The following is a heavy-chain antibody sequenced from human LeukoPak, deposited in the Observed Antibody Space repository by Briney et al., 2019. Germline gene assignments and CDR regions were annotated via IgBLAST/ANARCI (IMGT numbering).Heavy chain of an antibody. D-gene: IGHD1-26*01. J-gene: IGHJ4*02. CDR2: LNQEGSER. CDR3: AREIPGGAVTLDY. V-gene: IGHV3-7*01. Sequence: PGGSLRLSCVASGFIFSTYWLSWVRQAPGKGLEWVANLNQEGSERYHVDSVTGRFTISRDNAKNSLYLQMNSLRAEDTAVYYCAREIPGGAVTLDYWGQGTLVTVSS. CDR1: GFIFSTYW.